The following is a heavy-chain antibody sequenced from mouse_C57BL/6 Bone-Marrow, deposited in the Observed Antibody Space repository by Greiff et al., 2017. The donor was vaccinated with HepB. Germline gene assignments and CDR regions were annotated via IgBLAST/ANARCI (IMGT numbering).Heavy chain of an antibody. J-gene: IGHJ3*01. CDR1: GYTFTSYW. CDR3: ARSGNYGTWFAY. D-gene: IGHD2-1*01. Sequence: QVQLQQPGTELVKPGASVKLSCKASGYTFTSYWMHWVKQRPGQGLEWIGNINPSNGGTNYNEKFKSKATLTVDKSSSSAYMQLSSLTSEDSAVYYCARSGNYGTWFAYWGQGTLVTVSA. V-gene: IGHV1-53*01. CDR2: INPSNGGT.